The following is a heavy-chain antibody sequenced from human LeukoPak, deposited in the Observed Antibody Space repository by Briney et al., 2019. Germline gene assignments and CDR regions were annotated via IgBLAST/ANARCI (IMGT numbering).Heavy chain of an antibody. Sequence: PSETLSLTCTVSGGSISSSSYYWGWIRQPPGKGLEWIGSIYYSGSTYYNPSLKSRVTISVDTSKNQFSLKLSSVTAADTAVYYCARDRVVRGVIKGTVWGQGTLVTVSS. CDR2: IYYSGST. CDR3: ARDRVVRGVIKGTV. V-gene: IGHV4-39*07. J-gene: IGHJ4*02. D-gene: IGHD3-10*01. CDR1: GGSISSSSYY.